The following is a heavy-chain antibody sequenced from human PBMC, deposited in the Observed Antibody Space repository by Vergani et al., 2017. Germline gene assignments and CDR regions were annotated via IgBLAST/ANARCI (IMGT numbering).Heavy chain of an antibody. Sequence: EVQLVESGGGLVKPGGSLRLSCAASGFTVSSNYMSWVRQAPGKGLEWVSVIYSGGSTYYADSVKGRFTISRDNSKNTLYLQMNSLRAEDTAVYYCARSLHWGPFDIWGQGTMVTVSS. CDR3: ARSLHWGPFDI. J-gene: IGHJ3*02. CDR1: GFTVSSNY. CDR2: IYSGGST. V-gene: IGHV3-53*01. D-gene: IGHD7-27*01.